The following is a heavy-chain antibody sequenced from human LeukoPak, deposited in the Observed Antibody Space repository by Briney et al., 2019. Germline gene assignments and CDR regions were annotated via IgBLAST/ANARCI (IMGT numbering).Heavy chain of an antibody. D-gene: IGHD1-26*01. V-gene: IGHV3-7*03. J-gene: IGHJ4*02. CDR3: ASPKTPSGSYGDFDY. CDR2: IKQDGSEK. CDR1: GFTFSSYW. Sequence: GGSLRLSCAASGFTFSSYWMSWVRQAPGKGLEWVANIKQDGSEKHYVDSVKGRFTISRDNAKNSLYLQMNSLRAEDTAVYYCASPKTPSGSYGDFDYWGQGTLVTVSS.